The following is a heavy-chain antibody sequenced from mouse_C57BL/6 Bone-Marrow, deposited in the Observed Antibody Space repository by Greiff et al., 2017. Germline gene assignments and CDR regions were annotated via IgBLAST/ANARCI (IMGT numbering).Heavy chain of an antibody. CDR2: IDPSDSYT. CDR1: GYTFTSYW. Sequence: QVQLQQPGAELVRPGTSVKLSCKASGYTFTSYWMHWVKQRPGQGLEWIGVIDPSDSYTNYNQKFKGKATLTVDTSSSTAYMQLSSLTSEDSAIYYCARERYEANAMDYWGQGTSVTVSS. J-gene: IGHJ4*01. V-gene: IGHV1-59*01. CDR3: ARERYEANAMDY. D-gene: IGHD2-10*02.